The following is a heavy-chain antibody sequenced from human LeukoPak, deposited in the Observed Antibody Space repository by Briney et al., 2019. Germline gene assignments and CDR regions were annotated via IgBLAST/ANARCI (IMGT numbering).Heavy chain of an antibody. V-gene: IGHV1-3*01. CDR3: ARDRLEQWLVGTAEFDP. J-gene: IGHJ5*02. CDR1: GYTFTSYA. Sequence: ASVKVSCKASGYTFTSYAMHWVRQAPGQRLEWMGWINAGNGSTKYSQKFQGRVTITRDTSASTAYMELSSLRSEDTAVYYCARDRLEQWLVGTAEFDPWGQGTLVTVSS. CDR2: INAGNGST. D-gene: IGHD6-19*01.